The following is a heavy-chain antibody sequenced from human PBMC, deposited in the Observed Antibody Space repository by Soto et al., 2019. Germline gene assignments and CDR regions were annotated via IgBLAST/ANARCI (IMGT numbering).Heavy chain of an antibody. V-gene: IGHV3-7*01. D-gene: IGHD6-13*01. Sequence: EVQLVESGGGLVQPGGSLRLSCAASGFTFSSCWMNWVRQTPGKGLEWVANIKQDGSEKYYLDSVKGRFTISRDNTKNSLYLQMNSLRAEDTAVYYCAREQLQVVIPDYWGQGTLVTVSS. CDR2: IKQDGSEK. CDR3: AREQLQVVIPDY. J-gene: IGHJ4*02. CDR1: GFTFSSCW.